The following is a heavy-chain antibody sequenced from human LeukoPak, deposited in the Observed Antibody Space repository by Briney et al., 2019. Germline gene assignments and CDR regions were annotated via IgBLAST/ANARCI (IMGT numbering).Heavy chain of an antibody. Sequence: SVKVSFKASGGTFSSYAISWVRQAPGQGLEWMGAIMPIFGTTNFAQKFQGRLTSTADESTRTAYMVLYSLRSDDTGVYYCATGAPAAMIGSSLDVWGQGTTVTVSS. J-gene: IGHJ6*02. CDR3: ATGAPAAMIGSSLDV. D-gene: IGHD2-2*01. CDR1: GGTFSSYA. CDR2: IMPIFGTT. V-gene: IGHV1-69*13.